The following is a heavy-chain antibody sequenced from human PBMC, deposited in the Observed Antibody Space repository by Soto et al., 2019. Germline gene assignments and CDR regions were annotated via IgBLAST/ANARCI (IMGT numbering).Heavy chain of an antibody. Sequence: QITLKESGPTLVKPTQTLTLTCTFSGFSLSASGVAVGWIRQPPGKALEWLALIYWDDDQRYSPSLKSRLTITKHTSKNQVVLTLTNIDPVDTATYYCLHRNGVLLVFDIWGQGTMVTVSS. J-gene: IGHJ3*02. CDR3: LHRNGVLLVFDI. CDR1: GFSLSASGVA. V-gene: IGHV2-5*02. CDR2: IYWDDDQ. D-gene: IGHD3-10*01.